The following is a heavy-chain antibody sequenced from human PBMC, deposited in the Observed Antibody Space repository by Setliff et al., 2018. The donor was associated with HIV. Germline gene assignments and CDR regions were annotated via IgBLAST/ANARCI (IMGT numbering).Heavy chain of an antibody. CDR2: INHSGST. CDR3: AKDGGDYNLDYYYYMDV. V-gene: IGHV4-34*01. Sequence: SETLSLTCAVYGGSFSGYYWSWIRQSPGKGLEWIGEINHSGSTKYNPSLKSRVTISVDTSKNTLYLQMNSLRAEDTAMYYCAKDGGDYNLDYYYYMDVWGKGTTVTVSS. J-gene: IGHJ6*03. D-gene: IGHD2-21*01. CDR1: GGSFSGYY.